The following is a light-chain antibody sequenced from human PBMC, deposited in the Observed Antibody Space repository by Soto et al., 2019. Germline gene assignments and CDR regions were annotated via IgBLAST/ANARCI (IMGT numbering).Light chain of an antibody. V-gene: IGKV3-20*01. CDR2: GAS. CDR1: QSVSSSY. J-gene: IGKJ1*01. Sequence: ENVLTQFPGTLSLSPGERATLSCRASQSVSSSYLAWYQQKPGQAPRLLIYGASSRATGIPDRFRGSGSGTDFTLTISRLEPEDFAVYYCQQYGTSPRTFGQGTKVDIK. CDR3: QQYGTSPRT.